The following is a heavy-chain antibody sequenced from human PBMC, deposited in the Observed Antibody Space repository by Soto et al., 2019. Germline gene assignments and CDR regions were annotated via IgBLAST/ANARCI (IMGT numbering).Heavy chain of an antibody. Sequence: SETLSLTCTVSGGSISGYYWSWIRQPPGKGLEWIGYIYSGGTTNYNPSLKSRVTISVDTSKNQFSLKLSSVTAADTAVYYCARVSLHRISLTDAFDIRGPGTMVTVSS. CDR1: GGSISGYY. V-gene: IGHV4-59*01. J-gene: IGHJ3*02. D-gene: IGHD3-3*02. CDR3: ARVSLHRISLTDAFDI. CDR2: IYSGGTT.